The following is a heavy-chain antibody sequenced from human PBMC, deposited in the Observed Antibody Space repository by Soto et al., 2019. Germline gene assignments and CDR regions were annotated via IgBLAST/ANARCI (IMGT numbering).Heavy chain of an antibody. J-gene: IGHJ4*02. CDR3: ARAKGRDEGEDVGF. D-gene: IGHD3-10*01. CDR1: GYTFTSYG. V-gene: IGHV1-18*01. Sequence: QVQLVQSGAEVKKPGASVKVSCKASGYTFTSYGISWVRQAPGQGLEWMGWISTYNGNTNYAQKLQGRVTMTTDTATSTAYMELRRLRYVDTAVYYCARAKGRDEGEDVGFWGQGTLVTVSS. CDR2: ISTYNGNT.